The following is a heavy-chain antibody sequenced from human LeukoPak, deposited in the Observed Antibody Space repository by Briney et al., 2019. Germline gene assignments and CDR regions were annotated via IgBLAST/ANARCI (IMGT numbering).Heavy chain of an antibody. CDR2: ISSSGDII. CDR3: ARVGRDSQHLDY. J-gene: IGHJ4*02. Sequence: GGSLRLSCAASGFTFSSYEMNWVRQAPRKGLEWVSYISSSGDIIYYADSVKGRLTFSRDSAKNSLYLQMNSLRAEDTAVYYCARVGRDSQHLDYWGPGTLVTVSS. CDR1: GFTFSSYE. V-gene: IGHV3-48*03. D-gene: IGHD2-15*01.